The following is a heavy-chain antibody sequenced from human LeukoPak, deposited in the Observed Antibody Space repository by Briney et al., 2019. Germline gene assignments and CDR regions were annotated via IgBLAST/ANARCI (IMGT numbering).Heavy chain of an antibody. CDR1: GFTFSSYG. J-gene: IGHJ4*02. CDR2: IRYDGSNK. D-gene: IGHD6-13*01. Sequence: GGSLRLSCAASGFTFSSYGMHWVRQAPGKGLEWVAFIRYDGSNKYYADSVKGRFTISRDNSKNTLYLQMNSLRAEDTALYYCAKDIATHRRQQLAIDYWGQGTLVTVSS. CDR3: AKDIATHRRQQLAIDY. V-gene: IGHV3-30*02.